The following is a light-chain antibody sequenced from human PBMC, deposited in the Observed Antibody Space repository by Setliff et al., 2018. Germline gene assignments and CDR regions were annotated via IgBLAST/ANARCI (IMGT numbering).Light chain of an antibody. CDR1: ISNIGGYNF. Sequence: QSALTQPASVSGSPGQSITISCTGSISNIGGYNFVSWYRQYPGEVPKLMIFEVNNRPSGVSNRFSGSKSGNTASLTISGLQPEDEADYYCSSYTNYNLAIFGPGTKGTV. CDR2: EVN. V-gene: IGLV2-14*01. CDR3: SSYTNYNLAI. J-gene: IGLJ1*01.